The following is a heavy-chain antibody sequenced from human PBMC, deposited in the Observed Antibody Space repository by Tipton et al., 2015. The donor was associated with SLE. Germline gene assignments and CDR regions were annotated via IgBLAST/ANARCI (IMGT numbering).Heavy chain of an antibody. Sequence: QLVQSGGGVVQPGGSLRLSCAASGFTFSSYGMHWVRQAPGKGLEWVAFIRYDGSNKYYADSVKGRFTISRDYSKSTPYLQMNSLRAEDTAVYYCANGGAYDYGDYGAFDIWGQGTMVTVSS. CDR3: ANGGAYDYGDYGAFDI. J-gene: IGHJ3*02. V-gene: IGHV3-30*02. CDR1: GFTFSSYG. D-gene: IGHD4-17*01. CDR2: IRYDGSNK.